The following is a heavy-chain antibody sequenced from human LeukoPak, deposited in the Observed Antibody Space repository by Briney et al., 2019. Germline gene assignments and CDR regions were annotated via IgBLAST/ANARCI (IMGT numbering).Heavy chain of an antibody. CDR1: GFTVRRNY. CDR3: AGGAGDWNAFHI. Sequence: GGSLRLSCAASGFTVRRNYMSWVRQAPGKGREWVSVIYTGGSTYYADSVKGRFTISRDNSNNILHLQTHSLRVEDTAVYYCAGGAGDWNAFHIWGQGTMVTVSS. J-gene: IGHJ3*02. CDR2: IYTGGST. V-gene: IGHV3-66*01. D-gene: IGHD2-21*02.